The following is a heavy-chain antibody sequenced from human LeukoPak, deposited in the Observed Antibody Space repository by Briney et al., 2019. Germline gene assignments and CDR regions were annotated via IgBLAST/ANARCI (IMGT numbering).Heavy chain of an antibody. D-gene: IGHD3-3*01. CDR1: GFTFSSYG. V-gene: IGHV3-30*18. J-gene: IGHJ4*02. Sequence: GGSLRLSCAAPGFTFSSYGMHWVRQAPGKGLEWVAVISYDGSNKYYADSVKGRFTISRDNSKNTLYLQMNSLRAEDTAVYYCANIGHDFWSGTLDYWGQGTLVTVSS. CDR2: ISYDGSNK. CDR3: ANIGHDFWSGTLDY.